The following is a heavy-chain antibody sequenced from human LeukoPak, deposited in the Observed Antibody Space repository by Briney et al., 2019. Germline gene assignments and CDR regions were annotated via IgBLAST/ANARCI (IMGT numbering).Heavy chain of an antibody. D-gene: IGHD3-10*01. Sequence: GGSLRLSCAASGFTFSSYAMSWVRQAPGEGLEWVSAISGSGGSTYYVDSVKGRFTISRDNSKNTLYLQMNSLRAEDTAVYYCAKEGRITMVRGVIAHSDYWGQGTLVTVSS. CDR3: AKEGRITMVRGVIAHSDY. J-gene: IGHJ4*02. V-gene: IGHV3-23*01. CDR1: GFTFSSYA. CDR2: ISGSGGST.